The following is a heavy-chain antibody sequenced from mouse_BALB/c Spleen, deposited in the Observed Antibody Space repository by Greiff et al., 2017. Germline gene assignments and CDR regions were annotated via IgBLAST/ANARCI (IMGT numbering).Heavy chain of an antibody. CDR1: GFSFSSYA. Sequence: EVQGVESGGGLVKPGGSLKLSCAASGFSFSSYAMSWVRQTPEKRLEWVASISSGGSTYYPDSVKGRFTISSDNARNILYLQMSSLRSEDTAMYYCARKECYDYPWFAYWGQGTLVTVSA. V-gene: IGHV5-6-5*01. CDR3: ARKECYDYPWFAY. D-gene: IGHD2-4*01. J-gene: IGHJ3*01. CDR2: ISSGGST.